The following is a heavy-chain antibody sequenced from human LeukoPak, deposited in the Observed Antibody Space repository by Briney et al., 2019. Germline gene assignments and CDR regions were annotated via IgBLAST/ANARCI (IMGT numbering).Heavy chain of an antibody. Sequence: GGSLRLSCAVSGFAFGSEAMSWVRQAPGKGLEWVAFIRYDGSNKYYADSVKGRFTISRDNSKNTLYLQMNSLRAEDTAVYYCAKASGTSCYTNIDYWGQGTLVTVSS. CDR3: AKASGTSCYTNIDY. CDR2: IRYDGSNK. V-gene: IGHV3-30*02. D-gene: IGHD2-2*02. J-gene: IGHJ4*02. CDR1: GFAFGSEA.